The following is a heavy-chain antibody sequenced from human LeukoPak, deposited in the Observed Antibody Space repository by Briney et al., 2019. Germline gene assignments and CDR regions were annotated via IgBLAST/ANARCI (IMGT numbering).Heavy chain of an antibody. Sequence: GGSLRLSCAASGFTFSSYSMNWVRQAPGKGLEWVSSISSSSSYIYYADSVKGRFTISRDNAKNSLYLQMNSLRVEDTAVYYCARGYCSSTTCYNEVIGHWGQGTLVTVSS. CDR1: GFTFSSYS. D-gene: IGHD2-2*01. CDR2: ISSSSSYI. V-gene: IGHV3-21*01. CDR3: ARGYCSSTTCYNEVIGH. J-gene: IGHJ4*02.